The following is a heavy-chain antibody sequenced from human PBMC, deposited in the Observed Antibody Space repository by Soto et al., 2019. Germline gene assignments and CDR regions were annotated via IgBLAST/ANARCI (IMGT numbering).Heavy chain of an antibody. CDR2: ISPYNGNT. D-gene: IGHD5-12*01. V-gene: IGHV1-18*01. J-gene: IGHJ4*02. CDR3: ARLTILRDGYKDDY. Sequence: ASVKVSCKASGYTFSVHGINWVRQAPGQGLEWMGWISPYNGNTNYAQNFQGRVTLTTDTSTSTAYMDLRSLRSDDTAVYYCARLTILRDGYKDDYWGQGTLVTVSS. CDR1: GYTFSVHG.